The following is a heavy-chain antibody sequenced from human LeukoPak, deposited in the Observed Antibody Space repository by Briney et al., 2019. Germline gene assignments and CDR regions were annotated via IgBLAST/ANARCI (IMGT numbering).Heavy chain of an antibody. Sequence: PGRSLRLSCAASGFTFSSYGMHWVRQAPGKGLEGVAVIWYDGSNKYYAESVKRRVTISRDNSKNTLYLQMNSLRAEDTAVYYCARAGQYYYGSGSYYNPDDYGMDVWGQGTTVTASS. J-gene: IGHJ6*02. CDR2: IWYDGSNK. CDR1: GFTFSSYG. V-gene: IGHV3-33*01. CDR3: ARAGQYYYGSGSYYNPDDYGMDV. D-gene: IGHD3-10*01.